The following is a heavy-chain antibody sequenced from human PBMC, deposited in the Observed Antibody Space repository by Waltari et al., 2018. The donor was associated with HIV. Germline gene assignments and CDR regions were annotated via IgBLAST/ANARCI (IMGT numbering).Heavy chain of an antibody. CDR3: ARRHSGYYNDH. V-gene: IGHV4-34*02. CDR1: RGSFSNYY. CDR2: INHGGNT. D-gene: IGHD5-12*01. J-gene: IGHJ5*02. Sequence: QVQLQQWGAGLLKPSQMLSLTCAVYRGSFSNYYWTWIRQPQGKGLEWIGEINHGGNTNYNPSRRSRVTILVDPSKNQISLRMRSLTAADTAIYYCARRHSGYYNDHWGQGTLVTVS.